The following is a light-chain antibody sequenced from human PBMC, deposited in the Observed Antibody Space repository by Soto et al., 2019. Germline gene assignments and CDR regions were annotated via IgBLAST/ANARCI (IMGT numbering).Light chain of an antibody. CDR3: QQYEKWPPSIT. J-gene: IGKJ5*01. CDR2: GAS. V-gene: IGKV3-15*01. CDR1: QPLNNN. Sequence: EIVMTQSPATLSVSPGDRATLSCRAGQPLNNNVAWYQHKPGQAPRLPIYGASTRATGISARFSGSGSGTEFTLTISSLQSEDFAVYYCQQYEKWPPSITFGQGTRLEIK.